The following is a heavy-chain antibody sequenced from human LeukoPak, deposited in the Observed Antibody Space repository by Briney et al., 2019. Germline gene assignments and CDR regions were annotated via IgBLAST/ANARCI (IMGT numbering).Heavy chain of an antibody. CDR1: GFTFSSYA. CDR2: ISGSGGST. J-gene: IGHJ4*02. D-gene: IGHD2-15*01. CDR3: AKSASLGYCSGGSCYFDY. Sequence: GGSLRLSCAASGFTFSSYAMSWVRQAPGKGLEWVSAISGSGGSTYYADSVKGRFTTSRDNSQNTLYLQMNSLRAEDTAVYYCAKSASLGYCSGGSCYFDYWGQGTLVTVSS. V-gene: IGHV3-23*01.